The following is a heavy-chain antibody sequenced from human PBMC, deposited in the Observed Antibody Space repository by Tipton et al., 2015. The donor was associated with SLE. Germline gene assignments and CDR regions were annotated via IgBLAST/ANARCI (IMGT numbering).Heavy chain of an antibody. CDR2: ISTSGGTT. V-gene: IGHV3-23*01. J-gene: IGHJ4*02. D-gene: IGHD3-10*01. CDR3: AKKRGGSGTFSYYFDF. CDR1: GFTFYTHA. Sequence: SLRLSCATSGFTFYTHAMSWVRQAPGKGLQWVSTISTSGGTTYYTDSVRGRFTISRDNSNNMLFLQMDSLRGEDTAIYYCAKKRGGSGTFSYYFDFWGQGTLVTVSS.